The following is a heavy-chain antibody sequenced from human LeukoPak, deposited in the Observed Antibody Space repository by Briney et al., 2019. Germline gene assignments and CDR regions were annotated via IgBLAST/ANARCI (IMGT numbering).Heavy chain of an antibody. Sequence: SVKVSCKASGGTFSSYAISWVRQAPGQGLEWMGGIIPIFGTANYAQKFQGGVTITTDESTSTAYMELSSLRSEDTAVYYCAVAELGPASIRSKKIYYYYYYMDVWGKGTTVTVSS. V-gene: IGHV1-69*05. J-gene: IGHJ6*03. D-gene: IGHD2-2*01. CDR1: GGTFSSYA. CDR3: AVAELGPASIRSKKIYYYYYYMDV. CDR2: IIPIFGTA.